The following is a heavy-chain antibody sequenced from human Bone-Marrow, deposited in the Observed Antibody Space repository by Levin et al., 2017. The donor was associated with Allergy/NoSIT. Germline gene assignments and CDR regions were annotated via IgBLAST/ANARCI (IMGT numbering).Heavy chain of an antibody. CDR2: IKQDGSEK. CDR3: ARARRIIAGRSSYYGMDG. D-gene: IGHD6-13*01. Sequence: GGSLRLSCAASEFTFSYYWMTWVRQAPGKGPEWVANIKQDGSEKNYVDSVQGRFTISRDNVKNSLYLQMNSLRVEDTAVYYCARARRIIAGRSSYYGMDGWGQGTTVTVSS. V-gene: IGHV3-7*01. J-gene: IGHJ6*02. CDR1: EFTFSYYW.